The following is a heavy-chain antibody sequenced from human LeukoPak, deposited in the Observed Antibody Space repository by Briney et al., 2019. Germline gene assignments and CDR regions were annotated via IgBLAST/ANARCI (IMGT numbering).Heavy chain of an antibody. CDR1: GFTFNSYG. J-gene: IGHJ4*02. D-gene: IGHD3-22*01. V-gene: IGHV3-33*03. CDR2: IWYDGSNK. Sequence: PGGSPRLSCAASGFTFNSYGMHWVRQAPGKGLEWVAGIWYDGSNKYYADSVKGRVTISRDNSKKTLYLQMNSLRAEDTAVYYCAKGLPLFYYDSSGPIDYWGQGTLVTVSS. CDR3: AKGLPLFYYDSSGPIDY.